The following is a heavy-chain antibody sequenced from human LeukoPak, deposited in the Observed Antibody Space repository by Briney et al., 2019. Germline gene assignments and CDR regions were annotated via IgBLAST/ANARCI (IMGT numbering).Heavy chain of an antibody. D-gene: IGHD3-3*01. CDR1: GFTLSCCG. V-gene: IGHV3-64D*09. J-gene: IGHJ4*02. Sequence: GGSLRLSCAASGFTLSCCGMHWVRQAPGKGLEYVSAISSNGGSTYYADSVKGRFTISRDNSKNTLYLQMSSLRAEDTAVYYCVKAYYDFWSGTDNWGQGTLVTVSS. CDR2: ISSNGGST. CDR3: VKAYYDFWSGTDN.